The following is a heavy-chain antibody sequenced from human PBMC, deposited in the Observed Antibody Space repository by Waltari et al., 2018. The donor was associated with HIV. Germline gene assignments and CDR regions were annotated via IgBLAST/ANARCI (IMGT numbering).Heavy chain of an antibody. J-gene: IGHJ5*02. V-gene: IGHV1-18*01. CDR3: ARANQNLINYNWFDP. CDR1: GYTFTSYG. Sequence: QVQLVQSGAEVKKPGASVKVSCKASGYTFTSYGISWVRQAPGQGLEWMGWIRPYNGNTNEAQKLQGRVTMTTDTATSTAYMELRSLRSDDTAVYYCARANQNLINYNWFDPWGQGTLVTVSS. CDR2: IRPYNGNT.